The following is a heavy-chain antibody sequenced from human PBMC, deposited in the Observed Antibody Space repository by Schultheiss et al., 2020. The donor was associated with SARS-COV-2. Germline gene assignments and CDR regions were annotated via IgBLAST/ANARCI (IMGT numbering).Heavy chain of an antibody. Sequence: GGSLRLSCAASGFTFSSYGMHWVRQAPGKGLEWVSYISSSGSTIYYADSVKGRFTISRDNAKNSLYLQMNSLRAEDTAVYYCARDRSGYSFLDAFDIWGQGTMVTVSS. CDR3: ARDRSGYSFLDAFDI. CDR1: GFTFSSYG. V-gene: IGHV3-48*04. J-gene: IGHJ3*02. CDR2: ISSSGSTI. D-gene: IGHD3-22*01.